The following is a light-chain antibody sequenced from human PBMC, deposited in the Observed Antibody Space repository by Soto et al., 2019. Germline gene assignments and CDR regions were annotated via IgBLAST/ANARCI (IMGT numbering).Light chain of an antibody. V-gene: IGLV2-8*01. CDR2: EVS. CDR1: SSDVGAYNY. Sequence: QSVLTQPASVSGSPGQSITISCTGTSSDVGAYNYVSWYQQCSGKAPKLMIYEVSKRPSGVPDRFSGSKSGNTASLTVSGLQAEDEADYYCSSYAGSSVIFGGGTQLTVL. J-gene: IGLJ7*01. CDR3: SSYAGSSVI.